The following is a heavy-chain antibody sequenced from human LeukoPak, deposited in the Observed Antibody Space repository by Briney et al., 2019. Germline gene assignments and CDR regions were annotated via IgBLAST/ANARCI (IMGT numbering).Heavy chain of an antibody. CDR1: GGSISSSNFY. V-gene: IGHV4-39*07. CDR2: IYYSGST. D-gene: IGHD5-12*01. CDR3: ARAQTVATISYYYMDV. J-gene: IGHJ6*03. Sequence: SETLSLTCTVSGGSISSSNFYWGWIRQPPGKGLEWIGRIYYSGSTYYNPSLKSRVSISVDTSKNQFSLKLSSVTAADTAVYYCARAQTVATISYYYMDVWGKGTTVTISS.